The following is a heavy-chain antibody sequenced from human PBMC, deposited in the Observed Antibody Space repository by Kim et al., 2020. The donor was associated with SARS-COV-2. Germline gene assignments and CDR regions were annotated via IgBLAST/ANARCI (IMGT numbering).Heavy chain of an antibody. Sequence: AVTVKSRKTITPDPTKNQFSLQLNSVTPEDTAVYYCARADSGYHPPFDYWGQGTLVSVSS. J-gene: IGHJ4*02. D-gene: IGHD5-12*01. CDR3: ARADSGYHPPFDY. V-gene: IGHV6-1*01.